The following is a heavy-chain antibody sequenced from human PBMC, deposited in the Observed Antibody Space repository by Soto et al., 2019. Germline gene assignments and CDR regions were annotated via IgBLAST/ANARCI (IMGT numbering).Heavy chain of an antibody. J-gene: IGHJ4*02. CDR3: ARVTSIYYYDICGYYQKRYYFDY. D-gene: IGHD3-22*01. V-gene: IGHV4-59*01. Sequence: SETLSLTCTVSGGSISSYYWSWIRQPPGKGLEWIGYIYYSGSTNYNPSLKSRVTISVDTSKNQFSLKLSSVTAADTAVYYCARVTSIYYYDICGYYQKRYYFDYCGPGSLVTVSA. CDR2: IYYSGST. CDR1: GGSISSYY.